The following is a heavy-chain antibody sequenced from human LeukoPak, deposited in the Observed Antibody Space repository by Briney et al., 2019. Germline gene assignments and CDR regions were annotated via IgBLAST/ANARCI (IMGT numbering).Heavy chain of an antibody. V-gene: IGHV3-30*02. Sequence: GGSLRLSCAASGFTFSSYGMHWVRQAPGKGLEWVAFIRYDGSNKYYADSVKGRFTISRDNSKNTLYLQMNSLRAEDTAVYYCAKDRYYYDSSGYYYAPDYWGQGTLVTVSS. CDR2: IRYDGSNK. D-gene: IGHD3-22*01. CDR3: AKDRYYYDSSGYYYAPDY. J-gene: IGHJ4*02. CDR1: GFTFSSYG.